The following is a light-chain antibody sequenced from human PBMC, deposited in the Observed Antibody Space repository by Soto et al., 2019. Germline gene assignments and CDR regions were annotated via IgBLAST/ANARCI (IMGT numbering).Light chain of an antibody. V-gene: IGLV2-14*01. Sequence: QSALTQPASVSGSPGQSITISCTGTSGDIGGYNYVSWYHQHPGKAPKLMIYDVSDRPSGVSNRFSGSKSGNTASLTISGLRAEDEADYYCSSYTTSNTLLFGGGTKLTVL. CDR3: SSYTTSNTLL. J-gene: IGLJ2*01. CDR2: DVS. CDR1: SGDIGGYNY.